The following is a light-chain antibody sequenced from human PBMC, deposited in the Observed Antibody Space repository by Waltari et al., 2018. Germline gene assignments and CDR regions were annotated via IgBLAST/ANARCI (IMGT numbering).Light chain of an antibody. Sequence: QSALTQPASVSGSPGQSLAVSCTGSTSEVGTYNLFPWYQQHPGKAPKLNISEATKRPSGVSNRFSGSKSGNMASLTISGLQAEDEAEYYCCSFAGRSTWVFGTGTKVTVL. CDR2: EAT. CDR3: CSFAGRSTWV. V-gene: IGLV2-23*01. CDR1: TSEVGTYNL. J-gene: IGLJ1*01.